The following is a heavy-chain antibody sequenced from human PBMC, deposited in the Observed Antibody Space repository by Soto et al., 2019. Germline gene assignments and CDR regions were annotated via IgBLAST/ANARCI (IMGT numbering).Heavy chain of an antibody. V-gene: IGHV4-34*01. CDR2: INHSGST. Sequence: SETLSLTCAVYGGSFRGYYWSWIRQPPGKGLEWIGEINHSGSTNYNPSLKSRVTISVDTSKNQFSLKLSSVTAADTAVYYCARGRPHISVGATTDYYYYGMDVWGQGTTVTVSS. CDR1: GGSFRGYY. CDR3: ARGRPHISVGATTDYYYYGMDV. J-gene: IGHJ6*02. D-gene: IGHD1-26*01.